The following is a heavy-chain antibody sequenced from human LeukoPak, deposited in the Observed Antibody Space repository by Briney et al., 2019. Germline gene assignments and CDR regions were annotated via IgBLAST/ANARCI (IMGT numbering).Heavy chain of an antibody. CDR3: AREKAFGGYDY. J-gene: IGHJ4*02. D-gene: IGHD3-22*01. Sequence: SETLSLTCTVSGYSISSGYYWGWIRPPPGKGLEWIGIIYHSGITYYNPSLKSRVTISVDTSKNQFSLKLSSVTAADTAVYYCAREKAFGGYDYWGQGTLVTVSS. CDR2: IYHSGIT. CDR1: GYSISSGYY. V-gene: IGHV4-38-2*02.